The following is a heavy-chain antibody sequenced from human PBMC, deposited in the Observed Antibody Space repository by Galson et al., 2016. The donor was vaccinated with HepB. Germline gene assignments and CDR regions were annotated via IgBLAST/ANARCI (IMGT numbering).Heavy chain of an antibody. V-gene: IGHV3-23*01. J-gene: IGHJ4*02. D-gene: IGHD3-22*01. CDR2: ITGGALNT. CDR1: GFTLTSYA. CDR3: AKRDYPDSRDYYPLSDY. Sequence: SLRLSCAASGFTLTSYAMAWVRQAPGKGLEWVSGITGGALNTYYADSVKGRFTISRDNSKNTLYLQMNSLRAEDTAVYYCAKRDYPDSRDYYPLSDYWGQGTRVTVSS.